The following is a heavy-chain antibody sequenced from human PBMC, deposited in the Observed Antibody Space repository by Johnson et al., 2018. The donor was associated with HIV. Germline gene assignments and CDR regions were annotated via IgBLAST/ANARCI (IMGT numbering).Heavy chain of an antibody. CDR1: GFTFDDYA. J-gene: IGHJ3*02. CDR2: ISWNSGSI. V-gene: IGHV3-9*01. D-gene: IGHD4-23*01. CDR3: ARGGRAHYGGNFGAFDI. Sequence: VQLVESGGGLVQPGRSLRLSCAASGFTFDDYAMHWVRQAPGKGLEWVSGISWNSGSIGYADSVKGRFTISRDNAKNSLYLQMNSLRAEDTAVYYCARGGRAHYGGNFGAFDIWGQGTMVTVSS.